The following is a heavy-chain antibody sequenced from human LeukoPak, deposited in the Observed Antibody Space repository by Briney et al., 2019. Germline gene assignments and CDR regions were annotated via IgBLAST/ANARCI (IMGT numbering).Heavy chain of an antibody. CDR2: ISAYNGNT. V-gene: IGHV1-18*01. J-gene: IGHJ4*02. Sequence: ASVKVSCKASGYTFTSYGISWVRQAPGQGLEWMGWISAYNGNTNYAQKLQGRVTMTTDTSTSTAYMELRSLRSDDTAVYYCAKDLQRSGGPPTVLTGYSPSPLNYWGQGTLVTVSS. D-gene: IGHD3-9*01. CDR1: GYTFTSYG. CDR3: AKDLQRSGGPPTVLTGYSPSPLNY.